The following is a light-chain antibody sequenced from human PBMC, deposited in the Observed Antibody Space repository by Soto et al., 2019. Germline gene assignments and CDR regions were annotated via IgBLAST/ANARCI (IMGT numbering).Light chain of an antibody. V-gene: IGLV2-8*01. CDR2: EVS. CDR3: SSYAGGNEV. Sequence: QSVLTQPPSASGSPGQSVTISCTGTSSDVGGYNYVSWYQQYPGKAPKLMIFEVSKRPSGVPDRFYGSKSGNTASLTVYGLQTEDEADYYCSSYAGGNEVFGTGTKVTVL. CDR1: SSDVGGYNY. J-gene: IGLJ1*01.